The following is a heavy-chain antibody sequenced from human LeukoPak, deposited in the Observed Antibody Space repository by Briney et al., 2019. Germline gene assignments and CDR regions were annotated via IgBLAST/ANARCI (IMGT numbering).Heavy chain of an antibody. D-gene: IGHD3-22*01. CDR2: ISSSSSYI. Sequence: PGGSLRLSCAASGFTFSSYSMNWVRQAPGKGLEWVSSISSSSSYIYYADSVKGRFTISRDNAKNSLYLQMNSLRAEDTAVYYCARDLSLLLLDAFDIWGQGTMVTVSS. CDR1: GFTFSSYS. V-gene: IGHV3-21*01. CDR3: ARDLSLLLLDAFDI. J-gene: IGHJ3*02.